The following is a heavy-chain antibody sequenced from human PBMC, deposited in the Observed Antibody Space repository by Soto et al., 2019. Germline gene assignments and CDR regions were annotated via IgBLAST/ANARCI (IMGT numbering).Heavy chain of an antibody. CDR2: IYYSGST. CDR1: GGSVSSGSYY. CDR3: ARVPTTVVTHAVTPGDY. D-gene: IGHD4-17*01. J-gene: IGHJ4*02. Sequence: QVQLQESGPGLVKPSETLSLTCTVSGGSVSSGSYYWSWIRQPPGKGLEWIGYIYYSGSTNYNPSLKSRVTISVDTSKNQFSLKLSSVTAADTAVYYCARVPTTVVTHAVTPGDYWGQGTLVTVSS. V-gene: IGHV4-61*01.